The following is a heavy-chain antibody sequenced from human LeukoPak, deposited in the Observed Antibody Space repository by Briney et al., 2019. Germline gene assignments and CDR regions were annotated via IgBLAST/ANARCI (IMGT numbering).Heavy chain of an antibody. V-gene: IGHV1-8*01. CDR1: GYTFTSYD. D-gene: IGHD2-2*02. CDR2: MNPNSGNT. Sequence: ASVKVSCKASGYTFTSYDINWVRQATGQGLEWMGWMNPNSGNTGYTQKFQGRVTMTRNTSISTAYMELSSLRSEDTAVYYCAKAARYCSSTSCHKVGRLYYYYMDVWGKGTTVTVSS. J-gene: IGHJ6*03. CDR3: AKAARYCSSTSCHKVGRLYYYYMDV.